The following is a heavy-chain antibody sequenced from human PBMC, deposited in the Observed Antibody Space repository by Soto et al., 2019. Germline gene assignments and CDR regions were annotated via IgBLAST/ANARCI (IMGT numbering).Heavy chain of an antibody. CDR2: IYYSGST. J-gene: IGHJ4*02. D-gene: IGHD3-10*01. CDR1: GGSISSGGYY. Sequence: SETLSLTCTVSGGSISSGGYYWSWIRQHPGKGLEWIGYIYYSGSTYYNPSLKSRVTTSVDTSKNQFSLKLSSVTAADTAVYYCARAEHYYGSGSYLFDYWGQGTLVTVSS. V-gene: IGHV4-31*03. CDR3: ARAEHYYGSGSYLFDY.